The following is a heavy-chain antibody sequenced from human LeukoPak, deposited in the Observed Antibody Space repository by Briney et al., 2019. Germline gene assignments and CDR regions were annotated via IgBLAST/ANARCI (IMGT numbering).Heavy chain of an antibody. CDR2: IKQDGSET. J-gene: IGHJ3*02. CDR3: ARGKASGSLYDAFDI. V-gene: IGHV3-7*01. Sequence: GGSLRLSCAASGFRFSDYWMTWVRQAPGQGLEWVANIKQDGSETSYVDSVKGRFTVSRDDAKNSLYLQMNSLRAEDTAVYYCARGKASGSLYDAFDIWGQETMVTVSS. CDR1: GFRFSDYW. D-gene: IGHD3-22*01.